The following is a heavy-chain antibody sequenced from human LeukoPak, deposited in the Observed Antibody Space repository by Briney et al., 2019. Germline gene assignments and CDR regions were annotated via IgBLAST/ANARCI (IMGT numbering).Heavy chain of an antibody. CDR2: IKSGGITI. CDR1: GFTFSNYM. J-gene: IGHJ4*02. V-gene: IGHV3-74*01. D-gene: IGHD1-20*01. CDR3: LRDLNWSLDQ. Sequence: GGSLRLSCAASGFTFSNYMMHWVRQAPGKGLVWVSRIKSGGITITYADSVKGRFTISRDNAKNTLYLQMNSLRAEDTAVYYCLRDLNWSLDQWGQGTLVTVSS.